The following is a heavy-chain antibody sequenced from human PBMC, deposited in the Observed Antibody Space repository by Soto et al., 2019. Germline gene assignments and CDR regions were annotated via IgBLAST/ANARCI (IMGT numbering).Heavy chain of an antibody. V-gene: IGHV3-30*03. D-gene: IGHD5-18*01. CDR1: GFTFSSYG. Sequence: QVQLVESGGGVVQPGRSLRLSCAASGFTFSSYGMHWVRQAPGKGLEWVAVISYDGSNKYYADSVKGRFTISRDNSKITLYRQMNSLRAEDTAVYYCATGSTAMTYFDCWGQGTLVTVSS. J-gene: IGHJ4*02. CDR2: ISYDGSNK. CDR3: ATGSTAMTYFDC.